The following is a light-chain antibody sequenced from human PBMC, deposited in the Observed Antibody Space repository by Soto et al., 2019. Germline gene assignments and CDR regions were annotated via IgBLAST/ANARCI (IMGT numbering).Light chain of an antibody. CDR3: QQYGYSPLM. CDR2: GAS. V-gene: IGKV3-20*01. J-gene: IGKJ1*01. Sequence: EIVLTQSPGTLSLSPGERATLSCRASQSVRGSYIAWYQQTPGQAPSLLIYGASSRATGIPDRFSGSGSGTDFTLSISGLEPDDFALYYCQQYGYSPLMFGQGTKVEIK. CDR1: QSVRGSY.